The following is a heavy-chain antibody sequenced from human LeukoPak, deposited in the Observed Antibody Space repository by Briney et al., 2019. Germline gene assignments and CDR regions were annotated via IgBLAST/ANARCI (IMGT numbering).Heavy chain of an antibody. CDR3: AKSPGYSSSWYDY. CDR2: ISGSDDGT. CDR1: GFTFSTYA. J-gene: IGHJ4*02. Sequence: GGSLRLSCAASGFTFSTYAMSWVRQIPGKGLEWVSAISGSDDGTYYADSVKGRFTISRDNSRNTLYLQMNTLRAEDTAVYYCAKSPGYSSSWYDYWGQGTLVTVSS. D-gene: IGHD6-13*01. V-gene: IGHV3-23*01.